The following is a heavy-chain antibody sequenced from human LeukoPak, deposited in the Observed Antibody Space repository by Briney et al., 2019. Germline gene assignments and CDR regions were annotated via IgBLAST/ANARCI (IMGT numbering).Heavy chain of an antibody. V-gene: IGHV1-2*06. CDR3: ARDLESSSPRDVY. CDR1: GYTFTGYY. D-gene: IGHD6-6*01. J-gene: IGHJ4*02. Sequence: ASVKVSCKASGYTFTGYYMHWVRQAPGEGLEWMGRINPNSGGTNYAQKFQGRVTMTRDTSISTAYMELSRLRSDDTAVYYCARDLESSSPRDVYWGQGTLVTFSS. CDR2: INPNSGGT.